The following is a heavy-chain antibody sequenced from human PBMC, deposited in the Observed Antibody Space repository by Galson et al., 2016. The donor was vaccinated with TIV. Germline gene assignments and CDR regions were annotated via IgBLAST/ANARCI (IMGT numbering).Heavy chain of an antibody. CDR3: AGFRGYSYGYVDT. Sequence: SVKVSCKASGGTFNSYGISWVRQAPGQGLQWMGGIIPVFGTTKYSQDFQGRVAVTADESTGTAYMELSGLRFDDTAVYFCAGFRGYSYGYVDTWGQGILVTVSA. J-gene: IGHJ5*02. D-gene: IGHD5-18*01. CDR1: GGTFNSYG. CDR2: IIPVFGTT. V-gene: IGHV1-69*13.